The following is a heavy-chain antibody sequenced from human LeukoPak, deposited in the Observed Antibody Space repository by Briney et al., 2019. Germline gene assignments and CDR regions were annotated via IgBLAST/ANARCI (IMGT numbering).Heavy chain of an antibody. J-gene: IGHJ4*02. Sequence: ASVTLSCKSSGFTFTDEYIHWVRQAPGQGLEWMGWINPYSGAINYAQKFQGRVTLTRDTSISTAYMELSRLTSGDTAVYFCARDHSEPAVFFDSWGQGTLVTVSS. CDR2: INPYSGAI. V-gene: IGHV1-2*02. CDR1: GFTFTDEY. D-gene: IGHD1-14*01. CDR3: ARDHSEPAVFFDS.